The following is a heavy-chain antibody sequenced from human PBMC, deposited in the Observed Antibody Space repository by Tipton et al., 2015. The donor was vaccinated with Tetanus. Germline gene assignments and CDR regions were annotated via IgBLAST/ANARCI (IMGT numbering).Heavy chain of an antibody. J-gene: IGHJ2*01. Sequence: LRLSCTVSGGSISPYYWTWIRQPPGKGLEWIGYIYYTGSTKNNPSLKSRVSISVDTFKNQLSLTLTSATAADTAVYYCAKGGGRCGSKLVLWGRVILVIVSS. CDR3: AKGGGRCGSKLVL. V-gene: IGHV4-59*13. CDR1: GGSISPYY. CDR2: IYYTGST. D-gene: IGHD3-16*01.